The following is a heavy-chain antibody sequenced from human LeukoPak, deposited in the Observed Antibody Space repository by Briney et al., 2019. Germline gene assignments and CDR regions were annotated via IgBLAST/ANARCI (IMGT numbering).Heavy chain of an antibody. CDR3: ARDQEGFDY. CDR1: GYTFTSNH. Sequence: ASVKVSCRASGYTFTSNHIHWVRQAPGQGLEWMGMIYPRDGSTSYAQKFQGRVTVTRDTSTSTVHMELSGLRSEDTAVYYCARDQEGFDYWGQGTLVTVSS. CDR2: IYPRDGST. V-gene: IGHV1-46*01. J-gene: IGHJ4*02.